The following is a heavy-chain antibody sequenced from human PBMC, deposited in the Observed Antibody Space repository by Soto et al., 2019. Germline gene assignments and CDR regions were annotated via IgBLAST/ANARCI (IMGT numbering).Heavy chain of an antibody. CDR3: ARESIVGATRFDP. Sequence: SETLSLTCTVSGDSVNSGIYYWTWIRQAPGKGLEWLGYIYHIGTTRYNPSLKSRATISLDTSKSQFSLRLTSVTAADTAVYFCARESIVGATRFDPWGHGTLVTVSS. CDR1: GDSVNSGIYY. D-gene: IGHD1-26*01. CDR2: IYHIGTT. V-gene: IGHV4-61*01. J-gene: IGHJ5*02.